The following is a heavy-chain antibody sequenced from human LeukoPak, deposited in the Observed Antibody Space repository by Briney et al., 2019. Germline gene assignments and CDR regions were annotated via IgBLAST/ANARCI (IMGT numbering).Heavy chain of an antibody. CDR1: GGTFSSYA. J-gene: IGHJ4*02. D-gene: IGHD3-3*01. V-gene: IGHV1-69*01. Sequence: VASVKVSCKASGGTFSSYAISWLRQAPGQGLEWMGGIIPIFGTANYAQKFQGRVTITADESTSTAYMELSSLRSEDTAVYYCARASDDFWSGYHFDYWGQGTLVTVSS. CDR3: ARASDDFWSGYHFDY. CDR2: IIPIFGTA.